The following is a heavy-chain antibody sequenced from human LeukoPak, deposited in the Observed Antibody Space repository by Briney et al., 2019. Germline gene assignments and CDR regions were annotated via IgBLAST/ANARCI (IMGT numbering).Heavy chain of an antibody. CDR1: GGSISSYY. V-gene: IGHV4-59*01. CDR2: IYYSGST. J-gene: IGHJ6*02. D-gene: IGHD2-21*01. CDR3: ARGASIPDYYYGMDV. Sequence: PSETLSLTCTVSGGSISSYYWSWIRQPPGKGLGWIGYIYYSGSTNYSPSLKSRVTISVDTSKNQFSLKLSSVTAADTAVYYCARGASIPDYYYGMDVWGQGTTVTVSS.